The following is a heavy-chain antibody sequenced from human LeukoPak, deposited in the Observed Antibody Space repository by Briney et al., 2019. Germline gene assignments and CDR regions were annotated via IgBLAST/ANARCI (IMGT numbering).Heavy chain of an antibody. V-gene: IGHV3-21*01. CDR3: ARVRLPHSGSGY. CDR2: ISSSSSYI. CDR1: GFTFSSYS. Sequence: GGSLRLSCAASGFTFSSYSMNWVRQAPGKGLEWVSSISSSSSYIYYADSVKGRFTISRDNAKNSLYLQMNSLRAEDTAVYYCARVRLPHSGSGYWGQGTLVTVSS. J-gene: IGHJ4*02. D-gene: IGHD1-26*01.